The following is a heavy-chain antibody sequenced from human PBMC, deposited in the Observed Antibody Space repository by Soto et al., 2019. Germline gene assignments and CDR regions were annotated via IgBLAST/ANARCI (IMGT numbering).Heavy chain of an antibody. CDR3: ARRGDIAAARFDS. CDR1: GDSIISSNW. V-gene: IGHV4-4*02. J-gene: IGHJ4*02. Sequence: QVQLQESGPGLVKPSGTLSLTCAVSGDSIISSNWWTWVRQPPGKGLEWIAEIYHRGNTNYNPSLKSRVTISVDTSENHFSLKLISVSAADTAVYFCARRGDIAAARFDSWGQGTPVTASS. CDR2: IYHRGNT. D-gene: IGHD6-13*01.